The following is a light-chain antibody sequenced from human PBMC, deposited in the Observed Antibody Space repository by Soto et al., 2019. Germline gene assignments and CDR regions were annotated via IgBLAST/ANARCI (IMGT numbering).Light chain of an antibody. CDR2: DAS. J-gene: IGKJ5*01. CDR3: EQYNNWPIT. V-gene: IGKV3-11*01. CDR1: QSISFY. Sequence: EIVLTQSPATLSLSPGERATLSCRASQSISFYLTWYQHKPGQAPRLLIYDASNRATGIPARFSGSGYGTDFTLTISSLEPEDFAVYYCEQYNNWPITFGQGTRLEIK.